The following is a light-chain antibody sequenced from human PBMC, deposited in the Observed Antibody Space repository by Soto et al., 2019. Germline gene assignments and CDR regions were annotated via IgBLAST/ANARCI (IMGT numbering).Light chain of an antibody. V-gene: IGLV1-51*01. J-gene: IGLJ3*02. CDR3: ATWDSSLGVVV. CDR1: DSNIGFNF. Sequence: QSVLTQPPSVSAAPGQKVTISCSGSDSNIGFNFVSWYMHLPETAPKLLIYDTHRRPSGIPDRFSGSKSGTSATLAITGLQTGDEADYYCATWDSSLGVVVFGGGTQLTVL. CDR2: DTH.